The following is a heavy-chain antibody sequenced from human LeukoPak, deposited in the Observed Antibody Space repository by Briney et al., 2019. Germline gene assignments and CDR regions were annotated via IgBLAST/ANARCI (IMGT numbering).Heavy chain of an antibody. CDR3: AKVQYYFDY. CDR2: ITGSGVFT. V-gene: IGHV3-23*01. CDR1: KFTFSTYA. J-gene: IGHJ4*02. D-gene: IGHD4/OR15-4a*01. Sequence: GGSLRLSCAASKFTFSTYAMSWVRQAPGKGLEWVSGITGSGVFTYYADSVKGRFTISRDNSKNTLYLQMNSLRAEDTAVYYCAKVQYYFDYWGQGTLVTVSS.